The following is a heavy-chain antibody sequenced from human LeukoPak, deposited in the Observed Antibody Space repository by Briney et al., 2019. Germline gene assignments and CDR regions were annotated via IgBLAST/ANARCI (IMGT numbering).Heavy chain of an antibody. Sequence: GGSLRPSCAASGFTFSSYEMNWVRQAPGKGLEWVSYISSSGSTIYYADSVKGRFTISRDNAKNSLYLQMNSLRAEDTAVYYCASRNPRSSSYDYWGQGTLVTVSS. CDR1: GFTFSSYE. D-gene: IGHD6-6*01. J-gene: IGHJ4*02. V-gene: IGHV3-48*03. CDR3: ASRNPRSSSYDY. CDR2: ISSSGSTI.